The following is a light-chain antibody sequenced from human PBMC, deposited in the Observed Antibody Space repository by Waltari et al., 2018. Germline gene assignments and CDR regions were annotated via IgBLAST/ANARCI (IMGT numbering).Light chain of an antibody. CDR1: QSVLYTSNNKNY. Sequence: DIVMTQSPDTLTVSLGERATINCKTSQSVLYTSNNKNYLGWYQQKPEQPPKLLIYWASTRDSGVPDRFIGSGSGTDFTLTINSLQAEDVAVYYCQQYFTSPSLTFGGGTKVEI. CDR3: QQYFTSPSLT. V-gene: IGKV4-1*01. J-gene: IGKJ4*01. CDR2: WAS.